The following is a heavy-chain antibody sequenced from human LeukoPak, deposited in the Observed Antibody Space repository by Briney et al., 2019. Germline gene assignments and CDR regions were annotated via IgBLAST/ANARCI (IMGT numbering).Heavy chain of an antibody. CDR1: GGSISSSNW. Sequence: SETLSLTCAVSGGSISSSNWWSWVRQPPGKGLEWIGYIYYSGSTYYNPSLKSRVTISVDTSKNRFSLKLSSVTAADTAVYYCARGTEDTAMVTVGFDYWGQGTLVTVSS. J-gene: IGHJ4*02. V-gene: IGHV4-30-4*01. CDR3: ARGTEDTAMVTVGFDY. D-gene: IGHD5-18*01. CDR2: IYYSGST.